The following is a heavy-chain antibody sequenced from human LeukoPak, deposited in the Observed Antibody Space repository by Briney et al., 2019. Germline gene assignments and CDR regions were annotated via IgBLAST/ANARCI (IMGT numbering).Heavy chain of an antibody. V-gene: IGHV3-30*02. J-gene: IGHJ1*01. CDR3: AKDKNFGIAAAAAPGAEYFQH. CDR2: IRYDGSNK. D-gene: IGHD6-13*01. CDR1: GFTFSSYG. Sequence: GGSLRLSCAASGFTFSSYGMHWVRQAPGKGLEWVAIIRYDGSNKYYADSVKGRFTISRDNSKNTLYLQMNSLRAEDTAVYYCAKDKNFGIAAAAAPGAEYFQHWGQGTLVTVSS.